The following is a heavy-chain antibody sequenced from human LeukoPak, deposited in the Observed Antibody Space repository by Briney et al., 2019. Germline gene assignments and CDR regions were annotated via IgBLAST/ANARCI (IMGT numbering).Heavy chain of an antibody. CDR3: AREPSSQWLVPHNAFDI. D-gene: IGHD6-19*01. Sequence: SVKVSCKASGFTFTSSAVQWVRQARGQRLEWIGWIVVGSGNTNYAQKFQERVTITRDMSTSTAYMGLSSLRSDDTAVYYCAREPSSQWLVPHNAFDIWGQGTMVTVSS. V-gene: IGHV1-58*01. J-gene: IGHJ3*02. CDR1: GFTFTSSA. CDR2: IVVGSGNT.